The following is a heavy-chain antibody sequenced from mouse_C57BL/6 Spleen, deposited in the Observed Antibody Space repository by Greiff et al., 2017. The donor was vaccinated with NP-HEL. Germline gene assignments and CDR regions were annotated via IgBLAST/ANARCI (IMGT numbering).Heavy chain of an antibody. D-gene: IGHD1-1*01. CDR1: GFNIKDYD. CDR2: IDPEDGET. CDR3: ARSTYYYSSSWDFDY. Sequence: VQLQQSGAELVKPGASVKLSCTASGFNIKDYDMHWVKQRPEQGLEWIGRIDPEDGETKYAPKFQGKATITADTSSNTAYRQLSSLTSEDPAVDYGARSTYYYSSSWDFDYWGQGTTLTVSS. J-gene: IGHJ2*01. V-gene: IGHV14-2*01.